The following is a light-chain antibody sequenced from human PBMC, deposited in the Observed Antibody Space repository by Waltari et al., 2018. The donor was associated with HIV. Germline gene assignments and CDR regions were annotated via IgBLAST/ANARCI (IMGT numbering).Light chain of an antibody. CDR1: HSISSS. CDR3: QQSYALPAT. J-gene: IGKJ1*01. V-gene: IGKV1-39*01. Sequence: IQMTKSPSSLSAFVADRLSITCRASHSISSSLVWYQQHPGKAPKLLISGASGLRSGVPSRFSGDGSGTDFTLTISSLQPEDFATYYCQQSYALPATFGQGTKVEIK. CDR2: GAS.